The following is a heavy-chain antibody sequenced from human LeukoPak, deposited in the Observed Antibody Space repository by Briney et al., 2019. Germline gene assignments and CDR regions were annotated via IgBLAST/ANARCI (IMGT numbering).Heavy chain of an antibody. CDR2: IYYSGST. V-gene: IGHV4-39*07. J-gene: IGHJ6*03. CDR1: GGSISSSSYY. D-gene: IGHD6-6*01. Sequence: SETLSLTCTVSGGSISSSSYYWGWIRQPPGKGLEWIRSIYYSGSTYYNPSLKSRVTISVGTSKNQFSLKLSSVTAADTAVYYRARVYSSSSLGYYYYMDVWGKGTTVTVSS. CDR3: ARVYSSSSLGYYYYMDV.